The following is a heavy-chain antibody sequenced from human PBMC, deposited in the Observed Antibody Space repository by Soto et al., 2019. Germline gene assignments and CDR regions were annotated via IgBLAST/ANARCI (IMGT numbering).Heavy chain of an antibody. V-gene: IGHV4-39*01. CDR2: IYYSGNT. CDR1: GGSISSSNYY. J-gene: IGHJ4*02. CDR3: ASLVVNEVDNTYGSFDY. Sequence: PSETLSLTCTVSGGSISSSNYYWAWSRQPPGKGLEWIASIYYSGNTYFNPSLKSRVTISTDTSNNQFSLKLSSVTAADTAVYYCASLVVNEVDNTYGSFDYWGQGTLVTVSS. D-gene: IGHD3-22*01.